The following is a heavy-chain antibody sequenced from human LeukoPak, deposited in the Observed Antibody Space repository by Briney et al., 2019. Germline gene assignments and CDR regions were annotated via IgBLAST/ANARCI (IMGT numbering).Heavy chain of an antibody. CDR3: AREAFGVGGGVHFDY. J-gene: IGHJ4*02. V-gene: IGHV1-24*01. Sequence: ASVKVSCKVSGYTLTELSMHWVRQAPGKGLEWMGGFDPEDGETIYAQKFQGRVTMTRDTSISTAYMELSRLRSDDTAVYYCAREAFGVGGGVHFDYWGQGTLVTVSS. D-gene: IGHD3-3*01. CDR2: FDPEDGET. CDR1: GYTLTELS.